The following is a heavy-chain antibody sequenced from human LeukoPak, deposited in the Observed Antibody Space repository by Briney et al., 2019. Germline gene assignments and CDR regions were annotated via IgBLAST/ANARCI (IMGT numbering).Heavy chain of an antibody. CDR3: AKAPQSGSYYWITDY. CDR2: IKSKTDGGTT. Sequence: PGGSLRLSCAASGFTFSNAWMSWVRQAPGKGLEWVGRIKSKTDGGTTDYAAPVKGRFTISRDDSKNTLYLQMNSLRAEDTAVYYCAKAPQSGSYYWITDYWGQGTLVTVSS. CDR1: GFTFSNAW. J-gene: IGHJ4*02. V-gene: IGHV3-15*01. D-gene: IGHD1-26*01.